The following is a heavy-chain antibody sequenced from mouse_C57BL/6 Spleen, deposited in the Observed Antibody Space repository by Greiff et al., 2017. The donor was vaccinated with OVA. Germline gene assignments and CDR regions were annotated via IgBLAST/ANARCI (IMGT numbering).Heavy chain of an antibody. Sequence: VQLQQSGAELVRPGASVKLSCTASGFNIKDYYMHWVKQRPEQGLEWIGRIDPGGGDTEYAPKFQGKATMTADPSSNTAYLQLSSLTSADTAVYYCTTWGLLRGAYWGQGTLVTVSA. D-gene: IGHD2-1*01. CDR2: IDPGGGDT. CDR1: GFNIKDYY. J-gene: IGHJ3*01. V-gene: IGHV14-1*01. CDR3: TTWGLLRGAY.